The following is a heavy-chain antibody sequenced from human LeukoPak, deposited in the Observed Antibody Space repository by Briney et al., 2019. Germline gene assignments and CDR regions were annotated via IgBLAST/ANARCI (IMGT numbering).Heavy chain of an antibody. CDR1: GFTFRTYS. V-gene: IGHV3-21*01. CDR3: AKDLDYANWFDP. J-gene: IGHJ5*02. CDR2: HSSSGGHT. Sequence: GGSLRLSCVVSGFTFRTYSMTWVRQAPGKGLEWVSSHSSSGGHTNYADSVKGRFTISRDNAKNSLFLQMNSLRVEDTAVYYCAKDLDYANWFDPWGQGTLVTVSS. D-gene: IGHD4-17*01.